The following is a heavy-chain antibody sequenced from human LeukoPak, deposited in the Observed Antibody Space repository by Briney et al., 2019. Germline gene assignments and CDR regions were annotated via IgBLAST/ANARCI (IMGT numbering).Heavy chain of an antibody. J-gene: IGHJ4*02. CDR1: GFTFSNAW. CDR2: IKSKSDGGTT. Sequence: GGSLRLSCAASGFTFSNAWMNWVRQAPGKGLEWVGRIKSKSDGGTTDYAAPVKGRFTISRDDSKNTLSLQMNSLRAEDTAVYYCAPRSGYDSHWGQGTLVTVSS. CDR3: APRSGYDSH. D-gene: IGHD5-12*01. V-gene: IGHV3-15*07.